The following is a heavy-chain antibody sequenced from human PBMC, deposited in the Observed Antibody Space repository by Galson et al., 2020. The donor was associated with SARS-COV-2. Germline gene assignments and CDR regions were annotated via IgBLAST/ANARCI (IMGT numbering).Heavy chain of an antibody. CDR3: AKGRITVAAHFDF. CDR2: ISWHGASI. V-gene: IGHV3-9*01. J-gene: IGHJ4*02. CDR1: GFTFDDFA. Sequence: SLKISCAGSGFTFDDFALNWVRQAPGKGLEWVAGISWHGASIGYAQSVKGRFTISRDNAKNSLYLEMNSLRTEDTALYYCAKGRITVAAHFDFWGRGTLVTVSS. D-gene: IGHD6-19*01.